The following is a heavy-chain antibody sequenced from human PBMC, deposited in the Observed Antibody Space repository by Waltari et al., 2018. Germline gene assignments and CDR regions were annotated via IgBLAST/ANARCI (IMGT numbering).Heavy chain of an antibody. Sequence: EVQLVESGGGLVKPGGSLRLSCAASGFTFSTYTMNWVRQAPGKGLGWVSAISITSTSIYYGDSGKGRFTISRDNAKNSLYLQMTSLRAEDTAVYYCARASKLVGTTYDAFDIWGQGTMVTVSS. CDR1: GFTFSTYT. CDR3: ARASKLVGTTYDAFDI. CDR2: ISITSTSI. D-gene: IGHD1-26*01. J-gene: IGHJ3*02. V-gene: IGHV3-21*01.